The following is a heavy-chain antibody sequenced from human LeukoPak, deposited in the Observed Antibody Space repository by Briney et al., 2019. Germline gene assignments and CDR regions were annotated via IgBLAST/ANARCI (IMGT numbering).Heavy chain of an antibody. CDR3: AKDDAWLQYND. D-gene: IGHD5-24*01. CDR1: GFTFSSYA. V-gene: IGHV3-23*01. Sequence: GGSLRLSCAASGFTFSSYAMSWVRQAPEKGLEWVSTISGSGGSTYYTDSVRGRFTISRDNSKNTLYLQMNSLRAEDTAVYYCAKDDAWLQYNDWGQGTLVTVSS. J-gene: IGHJ4*02. CDR2: ISGSGGST.